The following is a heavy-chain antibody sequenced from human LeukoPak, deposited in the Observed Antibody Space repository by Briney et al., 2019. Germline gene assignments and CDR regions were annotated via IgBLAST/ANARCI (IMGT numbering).Heavy chain of an antibody. CDR3: ARTGGDCSSGLCYYAMDV. CDR2: IHYTGST. V-gene: IGHV4-59*01. CDR1: GGSISGSH. J-gene: IGHJ6*02. D-gene: IGHD2-21*02. Sequence: PSETLPLTCLVSGGSISGSHWSWIRQPPGKGLEWIGYIHYTGSTDYNPSLRSRVTLSIDMSKNQFSLRLSSVTAADTAVYYCARTGGDCSSGLCYYAMDVWGQGTTVTVS.